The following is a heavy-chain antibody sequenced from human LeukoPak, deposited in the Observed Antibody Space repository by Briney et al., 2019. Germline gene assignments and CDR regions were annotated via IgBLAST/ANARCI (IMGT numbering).Heavy chain of an antibody. J-gene: IGHJ4*02. V-gene: IGHV3-30*04. D-gene: IGHD6-13*01. CDR1: GFTFSSYA. Sequence: GGSLRLSCAASGFTFSSYAMHWVRQAPGKGLEWMAVISYDGSNKYYADSVKGRFTISRDNSKNTLYLQMNSLRAEDTAVYYCAKGGSSWSEIDYWGQGTLVTVSS. CDR2: ISYDGSNK. CDR3: AKGGSSWSEIDY.